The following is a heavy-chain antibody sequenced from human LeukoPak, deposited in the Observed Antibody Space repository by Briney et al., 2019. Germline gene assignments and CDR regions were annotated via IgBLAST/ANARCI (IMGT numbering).Heavy chain of an antibody. Sequence: PGGSLRLSCAASRFTFSNYWMTWVRQGPGKGLEWVANIKQDGSEKYYVDSVKGRFTISRDNAKNSLYLQMNSLRAEDTAVYYCARDLTRGGSCDYWGQGTLVTVSS. V-gene: IGHV3-7*01. D-gene: IGHD2-15*01. CDR3: ARDLTRGGSCDY. CDR2: IKQDGSEK. J-gene: IGHJ4*02. CDR1: RFTFSNYW.